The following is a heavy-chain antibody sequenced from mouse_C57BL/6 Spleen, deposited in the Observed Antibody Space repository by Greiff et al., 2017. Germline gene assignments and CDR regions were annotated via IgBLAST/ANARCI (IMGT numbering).Heavy chain of an antibody. D-gene: IGHD3-1*01. CDR1: GYAFSSSW. CDR2: IYPGDGDT. CDR3: ARGSGNY. Sequence: VQLKESGPELVKPGASVKISCKASGYAFSSSWMNWVKQRPGKGLEWIGRIYPGDGDTNYNGKFKGKATLTADKSSSTAYMQLSSLTSEDSAVYFCARGSGNYWGQGTTLTVSS. V-gene: IGHV1-82*01. J-gene: IGHJ2*01.